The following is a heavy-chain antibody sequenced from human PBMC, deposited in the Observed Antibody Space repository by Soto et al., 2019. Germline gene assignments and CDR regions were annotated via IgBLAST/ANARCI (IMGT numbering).Heavy chain of an antibody. CDR2: VYWDDDK. J-gene: IGHJ5*02. CDR3: AHTKDSIGLLTS. CDR1: GFSIRSSGLF. V-gene: IGHV2-5*02. D-gene: IGHD3-22*01. Sequence: SGTTLVKATQTLTLTCTFSGFSIRSSGLFVGVIRQPPGNALEWLALVYWDDDKPYSPSLKTRLTINKDTSKNQVVLTLTNLDPLDTGTYFYAHTKDSIGLLTSWGQGILVTVSS.